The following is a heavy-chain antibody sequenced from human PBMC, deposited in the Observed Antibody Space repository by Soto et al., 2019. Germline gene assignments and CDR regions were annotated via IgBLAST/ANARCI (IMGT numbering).Heavy chain of an antibody. V-gene: IGHV4-4*02. D-gene: IGHD2-15*01. Sequence: AATLSLTGSVPGGSIPSRNWWSWVRQPPGKGLGWIGEMYHSGSTNHNPSLKSRVTISVDKSKNQFSLKLSSVTAADTAVYYCARAHCSGGSCYSVQHWFDPWGQGTLVT. CDR3: ARAHCSGGSCYSVQHWFDP. CDR1: GGSIPSRNW. J-gene: IGHJ5*02. CDR2: MYHSGST.